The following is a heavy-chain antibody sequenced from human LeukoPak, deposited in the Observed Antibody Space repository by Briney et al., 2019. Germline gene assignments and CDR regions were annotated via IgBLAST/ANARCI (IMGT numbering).Heavy chain of an antibody. V-gene: IGHV3-7*01. CDR1: GFTFSSYW. CDR2: MNQDGSQK. D-gene: IGHD3-3*01. Sequence: GGSLRLSCAASGFTFSSYWMSWVRQAPGKGLEWEANMNQDGSQKNYVDSVKGRFTISRDNAKNSLYLQMNSLRAEDTAVYYCAREGFLDYWGQGALVTVSS. J-gene: IGHJ4*02. CDR3: AREGFLDY.